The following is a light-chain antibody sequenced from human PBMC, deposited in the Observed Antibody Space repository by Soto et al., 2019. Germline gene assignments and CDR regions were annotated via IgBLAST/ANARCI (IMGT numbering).Light chain of an antibody. V-gene: IGKV1-39*01. CDR3: QPSYSSPPT. J-gene: IGKJ1*01. CDR2: STS. Sequence: DIQMTQSPSSLSAAVGDRVTITCRASQSSTTYLNWYQQRPGKAPKLLIYSTSSLESGVQSRFSGRASGTDLTLNIASLQPEDFATYYCQPSYSSPPTFGHGTQGEIK. CDR1: QSSTTY.